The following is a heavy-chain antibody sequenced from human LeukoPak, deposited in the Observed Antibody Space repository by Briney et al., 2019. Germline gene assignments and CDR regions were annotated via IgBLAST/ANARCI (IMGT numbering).Heavy chain of an antibody. Sequence: SVKVSCKASGGTVSSYAISWVRQAPGQGLEWMGGIIPIFGTANYAQKFQGRVKITADESTSTAYMELSSLRSEDTAVYYCARDQGYSSGWYIGIYWGQGTLVTVSS. CDR2: IIPIFGTA. D-gene: IGHD6-19*01. V-gene: IGHV1-69*01. CDR1: GGTVSSYA. J-gene: IGHJ4*02. CDR3: ARDQGYSSGWYIGIY.